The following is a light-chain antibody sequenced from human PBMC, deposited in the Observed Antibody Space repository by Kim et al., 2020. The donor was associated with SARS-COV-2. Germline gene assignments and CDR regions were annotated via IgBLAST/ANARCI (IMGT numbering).Light chain of an antibody. CDR3: NSRDSSGNHLV. CDR1: SLRSYY. J-gene: IGLJ3*02. V-gene: IGLV3-19*01. Sequence: SSELTQDPAVSVALGQTVRITCQGDSLRSYYASWYQQKPGQAPVLVIYGKNNRPSGIPDRFSGSSSGNTASFTIPGAQAEDEADYYCNSRDSSGNHLVFG. CDR2: GKN.